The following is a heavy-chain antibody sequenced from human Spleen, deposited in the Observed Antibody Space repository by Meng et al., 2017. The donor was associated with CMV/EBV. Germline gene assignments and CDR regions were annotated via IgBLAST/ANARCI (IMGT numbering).Heavy chain of an antibody. V-gene: IGHV4-59*01. CDR1: GGSISSYY. Sequence: SETLSLTCTVSGGSISSYYWSWIRQPPGKVLEWIGYIYYSGSTNYNPSLKSRVTISVDTSKNQFSPKPSSVTAADTAVYYCARGGVTGDVWGQGTTVTVSS. J-gene: IGHJ6*02. CDR3: ARGGVTGDV. CDR2: IYYSGST. D-gene: IGHD2-21*02.